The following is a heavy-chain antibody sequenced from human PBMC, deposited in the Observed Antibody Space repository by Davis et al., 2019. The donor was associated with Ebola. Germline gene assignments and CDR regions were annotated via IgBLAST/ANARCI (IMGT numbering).Heavy chain of an antibody. J-gene: IGHJ6*02. CDR2: INPSGGSP. V-gene: IGHV1-46*01. Sequence: ASVPVSCQASGYTFTSYYMHWLRQAPAQGLEWMGIINPSGGSPSYAQKFQGIVTMTRDTSTNPVYMELSSLSSEDTAVYYCTRSVTTVVTPGYYYYGMDVWGQGTTVTVSS. D-gene: IGHD4-23*01. CDR3: TRSVTTVVTPGYYYYGMDV. CDR1: GYTFTSYY.